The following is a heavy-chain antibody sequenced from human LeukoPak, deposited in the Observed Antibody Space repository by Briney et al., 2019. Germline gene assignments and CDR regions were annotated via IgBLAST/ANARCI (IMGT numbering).Heavy chain of an antibody. D-gene: IGHD6-13*01. CDR1: GYTFINFA. V-gene: IGHV1-3*01. Sequence: TSVRVSCKASGYTFINFAINWGRQAPGQRPEWMGWINAGNGNTKYSQKFQGRVTITRDTSASTAYMELSSLTSEDTAVYYCARGPRAAADDYWGQGTLVTVSS. J-gene: IGHJ4*02. CDR2: INAGNGNT. CDR3: ARGPRAAADDY.